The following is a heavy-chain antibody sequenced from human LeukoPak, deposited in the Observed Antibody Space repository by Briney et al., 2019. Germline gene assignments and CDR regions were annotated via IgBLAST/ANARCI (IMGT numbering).Heavy chain of an antibody. CDR2: IYYSGST. J-gene: IGHJ4*02. CDR1: GGSISSGGYY. CDR3: ARAKDDYGGNFDH. V-gene: IGHV4-31*03. Sequence: KSSETLSLTCTVSGGSISSGGYYWSWIRQHPGKGLEWIGYIYYSGSTYYNPSLKSRVTISVDTSKNQFSLKLSSVTAADTAVYYCARAKDDYGGNFDHWGQGTLVTVSS. D-gene: IGHD4-23*01.